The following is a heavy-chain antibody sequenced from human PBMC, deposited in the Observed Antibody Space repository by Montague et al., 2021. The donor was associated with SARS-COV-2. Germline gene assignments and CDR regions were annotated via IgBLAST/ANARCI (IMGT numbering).Heavy chain of an antibody. CDR1: GGSISSYY. CDR3: ARGFDY. Sequence: SETLSLTCTVSGGSISSYYWSWIRQPPGKGLEWIGYIYYSCSTNYNPYLKSRVTISVDTSKNQFSLKLSSVAAADTAVYYCARGFDYWGQGTLVTVSS. V-gene: IGHV4-59*01. CDR2: IYYSCST. J-gene: IGHJ4*02.